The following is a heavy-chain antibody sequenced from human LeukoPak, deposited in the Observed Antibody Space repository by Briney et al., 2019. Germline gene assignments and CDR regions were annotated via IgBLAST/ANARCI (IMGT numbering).Heavy chain of an antibody. Sequence: GGSLRLSCAASGFTFSSYAMHWVRQAPGKGLEWVAVISYNGYNKYYADSVKGRFTISRDDSRNTLYLQMTSLRADDTAVYYCVKFYPRGEIAPPGSDTFDIWGQGTVVSVSS. J-gene: IGHJ3*02. V-gene: IGHV3-30-3*01. CDR2: ISYNGYNK. D-gene: IGHD6-13*01. CDR1: GFTFSSYA. CDR3: VKFYPRGEIAPPGSDTFDI.